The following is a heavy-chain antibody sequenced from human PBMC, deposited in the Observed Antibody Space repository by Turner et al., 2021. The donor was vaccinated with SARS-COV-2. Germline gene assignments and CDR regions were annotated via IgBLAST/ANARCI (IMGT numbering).Heavy chain of an antibody. J-gene: IGHJ6*02. CDR2: IIPISGTA. V-gene: IGHV1-69*01. D-gene: IGHD3-10*01. CDR1: GCTFSSYA. CDR3: ARGKNYYGSGSYYPTHYYYGMDV. Sequence: QVQLVQSGAEVKKPGSSVKVSCKASGCTFSSYAISWVRQAPGQGLEWMGGIIPISGTANYAQKFQGRVTITADESTSTAYMELSSLRSEDTAVYYCARGKNYYGSGSYYPTHYYYGMDVWGQGTTVTVSS.